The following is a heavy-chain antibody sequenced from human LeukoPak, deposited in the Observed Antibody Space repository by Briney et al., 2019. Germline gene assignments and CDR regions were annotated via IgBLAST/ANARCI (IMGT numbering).Heavy chain of an antibody. Sequence: ASVKVSCKASGYSFTSNYIHWVRQAPGQGLEWMGMIYPRDGSTSYAQKFQGRVTVTRDTSTSTAYMELSSLRSEDTAVYYCARGLGYCSSTSCPKRLYYYYGMDVWGQGTTVTVSS. CDR1: GYSFTSNY. J-gene: IGHJ6*02. V-gene: IGHV1-46*01. D-gene: IGHD2-2*01. CDR3: ARGLGYCSSTSCPKRLYYYYGMDV. CDR2: IYPRDGST.